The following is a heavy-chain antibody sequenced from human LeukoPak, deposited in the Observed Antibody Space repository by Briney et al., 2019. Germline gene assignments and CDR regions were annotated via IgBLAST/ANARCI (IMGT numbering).Heavy chain of an antibody. J-gene: IGHJ4*02. Sequence: PSEALSLTCTVSGGSISSSSYYWGWLRQPPGKGLEWIGSIYYSVSTYYNPSLKSRVTISVDTSKNQVSLKLSSVTAADTAVYYCARHYNTREYIDYWGQGTLVTVPS. CDR2: IYYSVST. V-gene: IGHV4-39*01. CDR3: ARHYNTREYIDY. CDR1: GGSISSSSYY. D-gene: IGHD3-10*01.